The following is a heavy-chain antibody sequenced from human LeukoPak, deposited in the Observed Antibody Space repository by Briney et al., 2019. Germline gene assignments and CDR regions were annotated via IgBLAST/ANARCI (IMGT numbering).Heavy chain of an antibody. CDR3: ASDPTPERRKPNWFDP. Sequence: PGRSLRLSCAASGFTFSSYAMHWVRQAPGKGLEWVAVISYDGSNKYYADSVKGRFTISRDNSKNTLYLQMNSLRDEDTAVYYCASDPTPERRKPNWFDPWGQGTLVTVSS. D-gene: IGHD1-1*01. J-gene: IGHJ5*01. CDR1: GFTFSSYA. CDR2: ISYDGSNK. V-gene: IGHV3-30-3*01.